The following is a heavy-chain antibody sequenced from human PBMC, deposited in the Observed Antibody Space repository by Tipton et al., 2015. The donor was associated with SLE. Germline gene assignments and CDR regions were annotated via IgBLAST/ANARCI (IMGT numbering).Heavy chain of an antibody. CDR1: GGSITSYY. CDR2: IYTSGST. V-gene: IGHV4-4*09. CDR3: ASKPSYYYYYGMDV. J-gene: IGHJ6*02. Sequence: TLSLTCTVSGGSITSYYWSWIRQPPGKGLEWIGYIYTSGSTNYNPSLKSRVTISVDTSKNQFSLKLSSVTAADTAVYYCASKPSYYYYYGMDVWGQGTTVTVSS.